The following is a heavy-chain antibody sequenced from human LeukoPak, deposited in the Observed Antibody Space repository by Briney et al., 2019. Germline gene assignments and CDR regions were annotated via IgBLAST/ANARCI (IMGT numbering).Heavy chain of an antibody. J-gene: IGHJ4*02. CDR2: IKSKTDGGTA. Sequence: PGGSLRLSCAASGITFISAWMNWVRQAPGKGLERVGRIKSKTDGGTAEHAAPVKGRFIISRDDSKNMLYLQMNSLNSDDTGVYYCATALRGVGFWGQGTLVTVPS. CDR1: GITFISAW. D-gene: IGHD3-3*01. CDR3: ATALRGVGF. V-gene: IGHV3-15*01.